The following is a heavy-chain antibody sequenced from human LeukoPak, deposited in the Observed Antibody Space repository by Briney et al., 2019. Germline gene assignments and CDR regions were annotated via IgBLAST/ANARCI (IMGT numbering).Heavy chain of an antibody. Sequence: PGEPLHICCMCSGSSFSTYWIGWVRPMRGEGLEWRGIIYPGDSDARYSPSFQGQVTVSADKDISTAYLQWSSLKVTDTAMYFCARQLPNQYCYFDLWGRGTLVTVSS. D-gene: IGHD5-18*01. CDR3: ARQLPNQYCYFDL. V-gene: IGHV5-51*01. CDR1: GSSFSTYW. CDR2: IYPGDSDA. J-gene: IGHJ2*01.